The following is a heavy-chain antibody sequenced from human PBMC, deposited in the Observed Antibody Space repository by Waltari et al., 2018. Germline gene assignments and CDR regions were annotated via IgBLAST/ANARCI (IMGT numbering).Heavy chain of an antibody. D-gene: IGHD3-10*01. CDR2: IYTSGST. CDR3: ARGTRQPYGSGLYYMDV. Sequence: QVQLQESGPGLVKPSQTLSLTCTVSGGSISSGSYYWSWIRQPAGKGLEWIGRIYTSGSTNYNPSLKSRVTISVDTSKNQFSLKLSSVTAADTAVYYCARGTRQPYGSGLYYMDVWGKGTTVTVSS. V-gene: IGHV4-61*02. CDR1: GGSISSGSYY. J-gene: IGHJ6*03.